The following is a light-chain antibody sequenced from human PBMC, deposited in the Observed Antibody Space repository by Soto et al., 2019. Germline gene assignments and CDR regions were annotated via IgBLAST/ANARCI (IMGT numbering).Light chain of an antibody. J-gene: IGLJ1*01. Sequence: QSALTQPASVSGSPGQSITISCTGTSSDVGGYNSVSWYQHHPGKAPKLMIFDVSDRPSGASSRFSGSKSGNTASLTISGLQAEDEADYYCSSYTTSSTPHYVFGPGTKVTVL. CDR2: DVS. CDR1: SSDVGGYNS. CDR3: SSYTTSSTPHYV. V-gene: IGLV2-14*03.